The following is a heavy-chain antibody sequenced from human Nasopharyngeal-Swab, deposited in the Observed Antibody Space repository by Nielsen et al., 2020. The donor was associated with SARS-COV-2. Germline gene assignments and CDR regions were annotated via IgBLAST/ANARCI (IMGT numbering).Heavy chain of an antibody. CDR3: ARDRGDLRKYHFDS. CDR1: GGSVSRGSHY. J-gene: IGHJ4*02. Sequence: SETLSLTCTVSGGSVSRGSHYWTWIRQPPGKELEWIGYIFYTGNTNYNPSLESHVTMSIDTSKNQFSLKLSSVTAADTAVYYCARDRGDLRKYHFDSWGQGTQIAVSS. D-gene: IGHD2-2*01. CDR2: IFYTGNT. V-gene: IGHV4-61*01.